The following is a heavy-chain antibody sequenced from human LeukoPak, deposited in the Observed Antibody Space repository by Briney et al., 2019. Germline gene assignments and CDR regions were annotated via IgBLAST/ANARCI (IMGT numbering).Heavy chain of an antibody. J-gene: IGHJ5*02. Sequence: ASVKVSCKTSGYTFTSYYIHWMRQAPGQGPEWMGIINPIGGTTDYAQKFQGRVTMTRDTSTSIVYMELSSLSPEDTAVYYCARQQGLQNLNFDHWGQGTLATVSS. CDR3: ARQQGLQNLNFDH. V-gene: IGHV1-46*01. CDR1: GYTFTSYY. D-gene: IGHD4-11*01. CDR2: INPIGGTT.